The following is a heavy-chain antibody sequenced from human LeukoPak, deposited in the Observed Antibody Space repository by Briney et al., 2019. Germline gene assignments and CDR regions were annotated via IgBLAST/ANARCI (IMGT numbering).Heavy chain of an antibody. J-gene: IGHJ6*03. V-gene: IGHV4-4*09. CDR1: GGSISSYY. Sequence: SEAPSLPCSVSGGSISSYYWSWIRQPPGKGLEWIGYIYTSGSTNYNPSLKSRVTISVDTSKIHFSLKLSSVTAAYTAVYYWARRMATTRYYYMDVWGKGTTVTVSS. CDR3: ARRMATTRYYYMDV. D-gene: IGHD5-24*01. CDR2: IYTSGST.